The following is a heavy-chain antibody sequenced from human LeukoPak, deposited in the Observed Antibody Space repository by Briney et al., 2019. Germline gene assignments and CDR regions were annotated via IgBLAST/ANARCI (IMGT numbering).Heavy chain of an antibody. V-gene: IGHV1-8*01. CDR3: AREGPRYCSSTSCGWFDP. CDR2: MNPNSGNT. J-gene: IGHJ5*02. Sequence: ASVKVSCKAPGYTFTSYDINWVRQATGQGLEWMGWMNPNSGNTGYAQKFQGRVTMTRNTSISTAYMELSSLRSEDTAVYYCAREGPRYCSSTSCGWFDPWGQGTLVTVSS. D-gene: IGHD2-2*01. CDR1: GYTFTSYD.